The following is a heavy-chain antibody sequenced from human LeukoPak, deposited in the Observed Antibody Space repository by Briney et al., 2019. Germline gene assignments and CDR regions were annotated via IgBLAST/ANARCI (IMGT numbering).Heavy chain of an antibody. CDR2: IYYSGST. D-gene: IGHD3-10*01. CDR3: ARWFGESNAFDI. Sequence: SETLSLTCTVSGGSISGYYWSWIRQPPGKGLEWIGNIYYSGSTNYNPSLKSRVTISVDTSKNQFSLKLSSVTAADTAVYYCARWFGESNAFDIWGQATMVTVSS. V-gene: IGHV4-59*01. CDR1: GGSISGYY. J-gene: IGHJ3*02.